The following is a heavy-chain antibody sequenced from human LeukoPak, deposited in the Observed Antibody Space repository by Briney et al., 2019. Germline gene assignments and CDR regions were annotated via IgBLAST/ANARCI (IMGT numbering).Heavy chain of an antibody. CDR2: IYYSGST. CDR3: ARALGSGWYHYGAFDI. J-gene: IGHJ3*02. CDR1: GGSISSSSYY. V-gene: IGHV4-39*01. D-gene: IGHD6-19*01. Sequence: KPSETLSLTCTVSGGSISSSSYYWGWIRQPPGKGLEWIGSIYYSGSTYYNPSLKSRVTISVDTSKNQFSLKLSSVTAADTAVYYCARALGSGWYHYGAFDIWGQGTMVTVSS.